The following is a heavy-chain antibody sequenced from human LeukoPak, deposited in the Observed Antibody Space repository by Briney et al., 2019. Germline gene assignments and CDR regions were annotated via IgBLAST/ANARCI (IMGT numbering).Heavy chain of an antibody. D-gene: IGHD1-26*01. V-gene: IGHV3-21*01. CDR1: GFTFSTYT. CDR3: ARIRVGGNDYFDY. J-gene: IGHJ4*02. Sequence: PGGSLRLSCAASGFTFSTYTMNWVRQAPGKGLEWVASIRSSSTDIYYVDSVKGRFTISRDNAKNSLYLQMNSLRAEDTAVYYCARIRVGGNDYFDYWGQGTLVTDSS. CDR2: IRSSSTDI.